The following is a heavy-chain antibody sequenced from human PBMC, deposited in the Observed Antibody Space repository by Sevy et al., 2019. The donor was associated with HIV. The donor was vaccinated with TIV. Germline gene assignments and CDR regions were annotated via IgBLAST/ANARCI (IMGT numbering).Heavy chain of an antibody. CDR3: AKDSMYSSGWIFDY. D-gene: IGHD6-19*01. CDR1: GYTFTTYA. V-gene: IGHV1-3*04. Sequence: ASVKVSCKASGYTFTTYAIHWVRQARGQRLEWMGWINTGNGNTKYSQNLQGRITFTRDTSASTTYMELSSLRSEDTAVYYCAKDSMYSSGWIFDYWGQGTLVTVSS. CDR2: INTGNGNT. J-gene: IGHJ4*02.